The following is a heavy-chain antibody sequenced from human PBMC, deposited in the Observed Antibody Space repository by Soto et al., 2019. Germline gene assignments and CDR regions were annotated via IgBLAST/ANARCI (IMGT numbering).Heavy chain of an antibody. J-gene: IGHJ6*02. V-gene: IGHV3-7*01. CDR1: GFTFSSYW. Sequence: EVQLVESGGGLVQPGGSLRLSCAASGFTFSSYWMSWVRQAPGPGLEWVANIKQDGSEKYYVDSVKGRFTISRDNAKNSLYLQRNSLRAADTAVYYCARWSSSYGMDVWGQGTTVTVSS. CDR3: ARWSSSYGMDV. D-gene: IGHD6-13*01. CDR2: IKQDGSEK.